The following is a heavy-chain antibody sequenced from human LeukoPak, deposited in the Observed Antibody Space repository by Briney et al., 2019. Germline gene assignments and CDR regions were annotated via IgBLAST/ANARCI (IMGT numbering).Heavy chain of an antibody. D-gene: IGHD3-22*01. J-gene: IGHJ4*02. V-gene: IGHV4-59*11. Sequence: SETLSLTCTVSGGSISRHYWSWIRQPPGKGLEWIGYIYYGGSTNYNPSLKSRVTISVDTSKNQFSLKLSSVTAADTAVYYCARVSGYADYWGQETLVTVSS. CDR3: ARVSGYADY. CDR1: GGSISRHY. CDR2: IYYGGST.